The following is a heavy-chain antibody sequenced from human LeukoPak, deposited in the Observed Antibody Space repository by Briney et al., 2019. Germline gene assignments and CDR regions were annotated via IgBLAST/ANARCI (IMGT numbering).Heavy chain of an antibody. CDR1: GFTFSDQS. CDR2: ISSSGSTI. Sequence: GGSLRLSCAASGFTFSDQSMNWVRQAPGKGLEWVSYISSSGSTIYYADSVKGRFTISRDNAKNSLYLQMNSLRAEDTAVYYCARIRKSVAVAGTGFDYWGQGTLVTVSS. D-gene: IGHD6-19*01. J-gene: IGHJ4*02. V-gene: IGHV3-11*01. CDR3: ARIRKSVAVAGTGFDY.